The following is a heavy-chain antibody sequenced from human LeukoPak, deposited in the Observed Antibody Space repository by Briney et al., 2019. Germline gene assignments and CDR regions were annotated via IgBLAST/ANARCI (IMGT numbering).Heavy chain of an antibody. D-gene: IGHD3-10*01. CDR1: GFTFSSYA. V-gene: IGHV3-23*01. CDR2: SSGSGGST. Sequence: GGSLRLSCAASGFTFSSYAMSWVRQAPGKGQEWVSASSGSGGSTCYADSVKGRFTISRDNSKNTLYLQMNSLRAEDTAVYYCAKGGSYYGSGPLDYWGQGTLVTVSS. J-gene: IGHJ4*02. CDR3: AKGGSYYGSGPLDY.